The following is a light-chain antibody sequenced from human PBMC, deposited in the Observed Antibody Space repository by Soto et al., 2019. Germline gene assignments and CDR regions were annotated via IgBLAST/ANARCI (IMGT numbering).Light chain of an antibody. CDR3: QQYGSSSIT. CDR2: GAS. Sequence: EIVLTQSPGTLSLSPGERATLSCRASQSVSSSYLAWYQQKPGQAPRLLIYGASSRATGIPDRFSGSGSGTDFTLTISRLEPEDFAVYYCQQYGSSSITFGQGTRLGIK. J-gene: IGKJ5*01. CDR1: QSVSSSY. V-gene: IGKV3-20*01.